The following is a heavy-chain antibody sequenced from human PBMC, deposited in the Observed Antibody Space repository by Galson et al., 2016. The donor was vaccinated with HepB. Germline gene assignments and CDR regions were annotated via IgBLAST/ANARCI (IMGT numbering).Heavy chain of an antibody. V-gene: IGHV4-34*01. CDR2: INHSGST. J-gene: IGHJ3*02. D-gene: IGHD3-3*01. CDR3: ASADFWSGYYILGDDAFDI. CDR1: GGSFSGYY. Sequence: LSLTCAVYGGSFSGYYWSWIRQPPGKGLEWIGEINHSGSTNYNPSLKSRVTISVDTSKNQFSLKLSSVTAADTAVYYCASADFWSGYYILGDDAFDIWGQGTMVTVSS.